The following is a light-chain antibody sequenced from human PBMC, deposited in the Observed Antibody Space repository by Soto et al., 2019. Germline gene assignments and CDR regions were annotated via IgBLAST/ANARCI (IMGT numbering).Light chain of an antibody. Sequence: QSALTQPASVSGSPGQSVTISCAGTSGDVGGYNYVSWYQQHPGKAPKLMIHAVTNRPSGVSNRFSGSKSGNTASLTISSLQAEDEADYYCCSYTSTNTRLFGTGTKLTVL. J-gene: IGLJ1*01. CDR1: SGDVGGYNY. CDR2: AVT. CDR3: CSYTSTNTRL. V-gene: IGLV2-14*01.